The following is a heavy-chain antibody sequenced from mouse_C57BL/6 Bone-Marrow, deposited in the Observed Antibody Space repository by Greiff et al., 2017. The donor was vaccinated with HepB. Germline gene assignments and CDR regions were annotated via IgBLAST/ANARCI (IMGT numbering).Heavy chain of an antibody. J-gene: IGHJ3*01. V-gene: IGHV1-50*01. Sequence: VQLQQPGAELVKPGASVKLSCKASGYTFTSYWMQWVKQRPGQGLEWIGEIDPSDSYTNYNQKFKGKATLTVDTSSSTAYMQLSSLTSEDAAVYYGARGADRFAYWGQGTRVTVSA. CDR2: IDPSDSYT. CDR3: ARGADRFAY. CDR1: GYTFTSYW.